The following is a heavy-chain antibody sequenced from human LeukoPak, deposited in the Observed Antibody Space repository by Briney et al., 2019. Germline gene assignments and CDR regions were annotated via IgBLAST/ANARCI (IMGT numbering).Heavy chain of an antibody. D-gene: IGHD3-10*01. Sequence: SGPTLVNPTQTLTLTCNFSGFSLSNTGVAVGWIRQSPGKALEWLAVAYWNNDKSYSPSLKSRLTITKDTSKNQVVLKMTNVDPVDTATYYCAHKGRGSGSYTMWGQGTLVTVSS. CDR3: AHKGRGSGSYTM. J-gene: IGHJ4*02. V-gene: IGHV2-5*01. CDR1: GFSLSNTGVA. CDR2: AYWNNDK.